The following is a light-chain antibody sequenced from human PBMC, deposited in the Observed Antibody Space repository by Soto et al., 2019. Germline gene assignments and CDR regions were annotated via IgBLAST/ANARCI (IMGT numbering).Light chain of an antibody. Sequence: QSVLTQPASVSGSPGQSITISCTGTSSDVGGYNYVSWYQQHPGKAPKLIIYEVSDRPSEVSNRFSGSKSGNTASLTISGLQADDEADYYCSSYTSSTNPVVFGGGTKVTVL. CDR2: EVS. J-gene: IGLJ2*01. CDR1: SSDVGGYNY. V-gene: IGLV2-14*01. CDR3: SSYTSSTNPVV.